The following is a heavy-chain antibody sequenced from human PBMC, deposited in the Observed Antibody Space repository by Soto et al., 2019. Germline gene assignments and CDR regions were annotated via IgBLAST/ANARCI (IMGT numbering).Heavy chain of an antibody. CDR2: IIPIFGTA. D-gene: IGHD3-16*02. Sequence: GXSVKVSYTCSVGTFSSYAIRLVRQAPGQGLECMGGIIPIFGTANYAQKFQGRVTITAEKSTSTAYMELSSLRSEDTAVYYCARDRFDYDYVWGSSRPQHHPIFDYWGQGTLVTVSS. V-gene: IGHV1-69*06. CDR3: ARDRFDYDYVWGSSRPQHHPIFDY. CDR1: VGTFSSYA. J-gene: IGHJ4*02.